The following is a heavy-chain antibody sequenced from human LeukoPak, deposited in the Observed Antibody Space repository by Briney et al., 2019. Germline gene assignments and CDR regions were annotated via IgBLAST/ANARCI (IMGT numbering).Heavy chain of an antibody. Sequence: PGGSLRLSRAASGFTASNYWMHWVRQVPGKGLVWVALITGDGTATNHADSVKGRFTVSRDDAKNTLFLQMNSLRADDSAVYYCARGGVVAALDYWGRGARVTVSS. CDR3: ARGGVVAALDY. V-gene: IGHV3-74*01. CDR1: GFTASNYW. J-gene: IGHJ4*02. CDR2: ITGDGTAT. D-gene: IGHD1-26*01.